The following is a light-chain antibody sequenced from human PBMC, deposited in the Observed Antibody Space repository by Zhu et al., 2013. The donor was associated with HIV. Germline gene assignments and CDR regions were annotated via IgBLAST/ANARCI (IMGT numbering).Light chain of an antibody. CDR2: GAS. CDR1: QSVSSN. Sequence: EIVLTQSPGTLSVSPGERATLSCRASQSVSSNVAWYQQTPGQAPRLLIYGASTRATGIPARFSGSGSGTDFTLTISKLEPEDFAVYFCQQYATSSLTFGGGTKVGNQT. CDR3: QQYATSSLT. J-gene: IGKJ4*01. V-gene: IGKV3-20*01.